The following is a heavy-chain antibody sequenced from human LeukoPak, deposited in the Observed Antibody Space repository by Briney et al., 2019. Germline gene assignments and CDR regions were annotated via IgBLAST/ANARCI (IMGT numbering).Heavy chain of an antibody. D-gene: IGHD3-16*01. CDR2: IVPILSTT. V-gene: IGHV1-69*13. CDR3: ARGPPPYTEGDLFYYYGLDV. CDR1: GGSFINYA. J-gene: IGHJ6*02. Sequence: SVKVSCKASGGSFINYAISWVRQAPGQGLEWMGGIVPILSTTNYARKFQGRVTMTAGESTSTAYMELSSLRSDDTAVYYCARGPPPYTEGDLFYYYGLDVWGQGTTVTVSS.